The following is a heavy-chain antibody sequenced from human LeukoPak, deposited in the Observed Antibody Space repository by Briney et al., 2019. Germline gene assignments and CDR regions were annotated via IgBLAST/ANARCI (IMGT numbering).Heavy chain of an antibody. V-gene: IGHV3-66*01. J-gene: IGHJ3*02. Sequence: AVSLRLSCAASGFTVSSNYMSWVRQAPGKGLEWVSVIYSGGSTYYADSVKGRFTISRDNSKNTLYLQMNSLRAEDTAVYYCAKAYCSGGSCYGAFDIWGQGTMVTVSS. CDR3: AKAYCSGGSCYGAFDI. CDR1: GFTVSSNY. D-gene: IGHD2-15*01. CDR2: IYSGGST.